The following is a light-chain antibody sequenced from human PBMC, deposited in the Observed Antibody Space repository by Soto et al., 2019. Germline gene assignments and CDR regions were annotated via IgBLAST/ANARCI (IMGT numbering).Light chain of an antibody. Sequence: QSVLTQPASVSGSPGQSIAISCTGTSSDVGGYDFVSWYQQHPGEAPKLIIYDVSDRPSVVSSRFSGSKSGNTASLTISGLQAEDEADYYCNSYTSSSTYVFGTGTKLTVL. CDR3: NSYTSSSTYV. V-gene: IGLV2-14*01. CDR2: DVS. CDR1: SSDVGGYDF. J-gene: IGLJ1*01.